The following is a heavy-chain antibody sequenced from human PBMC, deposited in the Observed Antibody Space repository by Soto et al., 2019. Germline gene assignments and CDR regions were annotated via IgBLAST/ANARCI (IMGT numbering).Heavy chain of an antibody. Sequence: SQTRSLTCAISWDSVSSNSAAWNWIRQSPSRGLEWLGRTYYRSRWYNDYAVSVKSRITVNPDTSKNQFSLHLNSVTPEDTAVYYCTGTTSRQWYYMDVWDKGTTVTVSS. J-gene: IGHJ6*03. CDR3: TGTTSRQWYYMDV. CDR2: TYYRSRWYN. CDR1: WDSVSSNSAA. D-gene: IGHD1-1*01. V-gene: IGHV6-1*01.